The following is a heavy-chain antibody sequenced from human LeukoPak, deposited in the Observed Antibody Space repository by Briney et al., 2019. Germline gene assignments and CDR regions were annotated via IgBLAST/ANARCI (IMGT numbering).Heavy chain of an antibody. CDR3: VRDFRSADY. CDR2: ICPDGTVT. Sequence: PRGSLRLSCAASGFTFSTYCMHRVRQAPGKGPMWVSRICPDGTVTNYADSVKARFIISRDNARNTVYLQMNSLRVEDTAVYYCVRDFRSADYWGQGTLVTVSS. J-gene: IGHJ4*02. CDR1: GFTFSTYC. V-gene: IGHV3-74*01.